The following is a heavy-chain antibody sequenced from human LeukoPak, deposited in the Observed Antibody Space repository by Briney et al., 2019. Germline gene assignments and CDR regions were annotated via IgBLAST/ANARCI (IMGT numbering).Heavy chain of an antibody. CDR3: ASSSYSGSGTYFENWFDP. CDR2: IYYSGST. J-gene: IGHJ5*02. Sequence: SETLSLTCTVSGGSISSSSYYWGWIRQPPGKGLEWIGSIYYSGSTYYNPSLKSRVTISVDTSKNQFSLKLSSVTAADTAVYYCASSSYSGSGTYFENWFDPWGQGTLVTVSS. CDR1: GGSISSSSYY. D-gene: IGHD3-10*01. V-gene: IGHV4-39*07.